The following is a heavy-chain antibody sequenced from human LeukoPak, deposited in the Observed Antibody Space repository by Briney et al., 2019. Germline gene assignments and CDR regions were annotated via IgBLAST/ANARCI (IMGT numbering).Heavy chain of an antibody. CDR2: ISGSGGST. J-gene: IGHJ5*02. CDR3: AKDRARWSSSNWFDP. Sequence: RGVSLRLSCAASGFTFSSYAMSWVRQAPGKGLEWVSAISGSGGSTYYADSVKGRFTISRDNSKNTLYLQMNSLRAEDTAVYYCAKDRARWSSSNWFDPWGQGTLVTVSS. V-gene: IGHV3-23*01. CDR1: GFTFSSYA. D-gene: IGHD6-6*01.